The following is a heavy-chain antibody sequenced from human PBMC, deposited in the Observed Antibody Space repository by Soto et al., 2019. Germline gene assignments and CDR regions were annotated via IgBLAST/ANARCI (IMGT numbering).Heavy chain of an antibody. Sequence: GGSLRLSCAASGFTFDDYAMHWVRQAPGKGLEWVLGVSWNSDSVGYADSVKGRFTISRDNAKNVLYLQMNSLRAEDTALYYCAKANRPVAWGAWYYYGMDAWGQGTTVTVS. J-gene: IGHJ6*02. D-gene: IGHD2-15*01. CDR2: VSWNSDSV. CDR1: GFTFDDYA. CDR3: AKANRPVAWGAWYYYGMDA. V-gene: IGHV3-9*01.